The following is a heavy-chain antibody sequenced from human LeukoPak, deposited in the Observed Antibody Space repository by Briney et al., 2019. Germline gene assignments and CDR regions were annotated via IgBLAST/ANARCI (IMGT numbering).Heavy chain of an antibody. Sequence: GGSLRLSCAASGFTFSDHLMDWVRQAPGKGLEWVGRIRKKANSYTTEYAASVKGRFTVSRDDSKNSLYLQMNSLKTEDTAVYYCSRDGSGSSWSAFDIWGQGTRVTVSS. CDR3: SRDGSGSSWSAFDI. D-gene: IGHD6-13*01. J-gene: IGHJ3*02. CDR1: GFTFSDHL. CDR2: IRKKANSYTT. V-gene: IGHV3-72*01.